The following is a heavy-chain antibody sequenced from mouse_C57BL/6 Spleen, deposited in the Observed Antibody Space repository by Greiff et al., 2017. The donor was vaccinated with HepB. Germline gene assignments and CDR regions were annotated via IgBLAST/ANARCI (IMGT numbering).Heavy chain of an antibody. V-gene: IGHV3-6*01. D-gene: IGHD2-4*01. CDR3: ARGDYDYPAWFAY. J-gene: IGHJ3*01. CDR1: GYSITSGYY. Sequence: EVQVVESGPGLVKPSQSLSLTCSVTGYSITSGYYWNWIRQFPGNKLEWMGYISYDGSNNYNPSLKNRISITRDTSKNQFFLKLNSVTTEDTATYYCARGDYDYPAWFAYWGQGTLVTVSA. CDR2: ISYDGSN.